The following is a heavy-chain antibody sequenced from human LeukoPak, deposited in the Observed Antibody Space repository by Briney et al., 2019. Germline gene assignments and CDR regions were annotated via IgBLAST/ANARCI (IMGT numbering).Heavy chain of an antibody. CDR3: ARAKRSTGLVDY. J-gene: IGHJ4*02. CDR1: GDSINSYY. D-gene: IGHD5-18*01. V-gene: IGHV4-59*01. Sequence: KASETLSLTCTVSGDSINSYYWNWIRQPPGKRLEWTGYIYYSETTNYNPSLKSRVTISVDTSKNHFSLRLSSVTAADTAVHCCARAKRSTGLVDYWGQGTLVTVSS. CDR2: IYYSETT.